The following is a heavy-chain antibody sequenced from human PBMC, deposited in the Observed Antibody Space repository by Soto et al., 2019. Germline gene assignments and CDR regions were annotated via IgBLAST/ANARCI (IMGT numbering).Heavy chain of an antibody. D-gene: IGHD2-2*01. Sequence: SETLSLTCTVSGGSISSSSYYWGWIRQPPGKGLECIGSIYYSGSTYYNPSLKSRVTISVDTSKNQFSLKLSSVTAADTAVYYCARRILVPAATRGYYYYYGMDVWGQGTTVTVSS. CDR1: GGSISSSSYY. J-gene: IGHJ6*02. CDR3: ARRILVPAATRGYYYYYGMDV. V-gene: IGHV4-39*01. CDR2: IYYSGST.